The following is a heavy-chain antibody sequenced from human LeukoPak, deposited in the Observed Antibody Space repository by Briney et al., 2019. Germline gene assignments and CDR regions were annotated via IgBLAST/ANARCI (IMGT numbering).Heavy chain of an antibody. J-gene: IGHJ5*02. CDR2: IYATGST. D-gene: IGHD3-10*01. CDR3: ARVGVWFGELLGNWFDP. Sequence: SETLSLTCTVPGGSISSNYWSWIRQPAGKGLEWIGRIYATGSTNYNPSLKSRITMSVDTSKNQLSLKLRSVTAADTAVYYCARVGVWFGELLGNWFDPWGQGTLVTVSS. CDR1: GGSISSNY. V-gene: IGHV4-4*07.